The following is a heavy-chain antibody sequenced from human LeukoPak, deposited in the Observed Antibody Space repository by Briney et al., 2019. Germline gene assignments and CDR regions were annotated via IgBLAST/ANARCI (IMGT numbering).Heavy chain of an antibody. Sequence: GGSLRLSCAASGFTFDDYAMHWVRQAPGKGLEWVSGISWNSGSIGYADSVKGRFTISRDNAKNSLYLQMNSLRAEDTALYYCAKAFGYYDSSGYYRNYWYFDLWGRGTLVTVSS. D-gene: IGHD3-22*01. V-gene: IGHV3-9*01. CDR1: GFTFDDYA. CDR3: AKAFGYYDSSGYYRNYWYFDL. J-gene: IGHJ2*01. CDR2: ISWNSGSI.